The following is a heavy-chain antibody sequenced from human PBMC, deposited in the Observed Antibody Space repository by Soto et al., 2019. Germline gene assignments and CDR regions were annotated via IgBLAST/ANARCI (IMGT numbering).Heavy chain of an antibody. CDR3: ARDAPNSKSYGSGSYFPRPFDY. Sequence: SETLSLTCTVSGGSISSGGYYWSWIRQHPGKGLEWIGYIYYSGSTYYNPSLKSRVTISVDTSKNQFSLKLSSVTAADTAVYYCARDAPNSKSYGSGSYFPRPFDYWGQGTLVTVSS. CDR2: IYYSGST. V-gene: IGHV4-31*03. CDR1: GGSISSGGYY. D-gene: IGHD3-10*01. J-gene: IGHJ4*02.